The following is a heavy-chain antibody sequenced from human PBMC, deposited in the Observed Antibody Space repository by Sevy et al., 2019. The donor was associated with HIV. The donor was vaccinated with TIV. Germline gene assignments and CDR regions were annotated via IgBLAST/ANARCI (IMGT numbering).Heavy chain of an antibody. CDR2: IYYSGST. CDR3: ARVDGYNFDY. D-gene: IGHD5-12*01. J-gene: IGHJ4*02. CDR1: GGSISSGGYY. Sequence: SETLSLTCTVSGGSISSGGYYWSWIRQHPGKGLEWIGYIYYSGSTYYNPSLKSRVTISVDTSKNQFSLKLSSVTVADTAVYYCARVDGYNFDYWGQGTLVTVSS. V-gene: IGHV4-31*03.